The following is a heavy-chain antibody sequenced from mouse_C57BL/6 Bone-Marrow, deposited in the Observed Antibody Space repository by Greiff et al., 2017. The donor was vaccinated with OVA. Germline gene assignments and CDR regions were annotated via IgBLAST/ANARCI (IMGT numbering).Heavy chain of an antibody. CDR2: ISYDGSN. D-gene: IGHD2-4*01. V-gene: IGHV3-6*01. J-gene: IGHJ3*01. CDR3: AREIYYDYDGGAWFAY. Sequence: EVKLMESGPGLVKPSQSLSLTCSVTGYSITSGYYWNWIRQFPGNKLEWMGYISYDGSNNYNPSLKNRISITRDTSKNQFFLKFNSVTTEDTATYYCAREIYYDYDGGAWFAYWGQGTLVTVSA. CDR1: GYSITSGYY.